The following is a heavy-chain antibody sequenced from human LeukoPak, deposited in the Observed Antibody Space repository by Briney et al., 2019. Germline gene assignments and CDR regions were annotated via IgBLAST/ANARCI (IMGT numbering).Heavy chain of an antibody. CDR1: GYSFTSYW. V-gene: IGHV5-51*01. CDR3: ARQYSSSWYYFDPFDY. D-gene: IGHD6-13*01. J-gene: IGHJ4*02. CDR2: IYPGDSDT. Sequence: KGGESLKISCKGSGYSFTSYWIGWVRQMPGKGLEWMGIIYPGDSDTRYSPSFQGQVTISADKSISTAYLQWSSLKASDTAMYYCARQYSSSWYYFDPFDYWGQGTLVTVSS.